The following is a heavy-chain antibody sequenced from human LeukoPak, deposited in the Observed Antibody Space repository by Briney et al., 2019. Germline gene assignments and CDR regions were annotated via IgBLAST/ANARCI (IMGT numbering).Heavy chain of an antibody. V-gene: IGHV1-69*05. CDR1: GGTFSAKT. CDR3: AKISARDYDDYVFDY. D-gene: IGHD4-17*01. Sequence: SVKVSCKASGGTFSAKTISWVRQAPGQGLEWMGGIHPIFGTTNYAQKFQGRVTINTDESTTTAYMEVSGLRSEDTAIYYCAKISARDYDDYVFDYWGQGTLVIVSS. J-gene: IGHJ4*02. CDR2: IHPIFGTT.